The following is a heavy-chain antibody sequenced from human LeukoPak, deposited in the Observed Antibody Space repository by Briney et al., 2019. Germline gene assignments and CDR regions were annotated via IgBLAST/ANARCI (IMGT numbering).Heavy chain of an antibody. CDR2: ISGSGGST. D-gene: IGHD4-17*01. CDR3: AKDYGDYSNPYYFDY. J-gene: IGHJ4*02. V-gene: IGHV3-23*01. CDR1: GFTFSSYA. Sequence: GGSLRLSCAASGFTFSSYAMSWVRQAPGKGLEWVSAISGSGGSTYYADSVKGRFTIPRDNSKNTLYLQMNSLRAEDTAVYYCAKDYGDYSNPYYFDYWGQGTLVTVSS.